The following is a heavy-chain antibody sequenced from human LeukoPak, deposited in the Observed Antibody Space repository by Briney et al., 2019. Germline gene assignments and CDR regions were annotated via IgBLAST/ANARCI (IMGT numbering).Heavy chain of an antibody. J-gene: IGHJ4*02. Sequence: SQTLSLTCAVSGDSISSGGYSWSWIRQPPGKGLQWIGYIYHSGSTYYNPSLKSRVTISVDRSKNQFSLKLTSVTAADTAVYYCARGLWFGDKGFYFDYWGQGTLVTVSS. CDR1: GDSISSGGYS. D-gene: IGHD3-10*01. CDR2: IYHSGST. V-gene: IGHV4-30-2*01. CDR3: ARGLWFGDKGFYFDY.